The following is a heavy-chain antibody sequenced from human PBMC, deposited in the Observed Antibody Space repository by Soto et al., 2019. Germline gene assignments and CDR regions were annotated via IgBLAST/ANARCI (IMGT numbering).Heavy chain of an antibody. CDR3: AHRRVSLYYVSSVDTWFDP. CDR1: GFSLGTSGVG. CDR2: IYWNDDK. J-gene: IGHJ5*02. D-gene: IGHD3-22*01. Sequence: TGPTRVNPAQTLTLTCTFSGFSLGTSGVGVGWIRQPPGKALEWLALIYWNDDKRYSPSLKSRLTITKDTSKNQVVLTMTNMDPVDTATYYCAHRRVSLYYVSSVDTWFDPWGQGTLVTVSS. V-gene: IGHV2-5*01.